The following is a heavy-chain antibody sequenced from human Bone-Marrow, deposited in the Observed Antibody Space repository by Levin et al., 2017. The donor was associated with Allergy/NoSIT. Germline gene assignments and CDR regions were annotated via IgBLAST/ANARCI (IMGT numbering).Heavy chain of an antibody. D-gene: IGHD6-6*01. CDR2: IKPDGSEK. J-gene: IGHJ6*02. CDR3: ARDSFSTSSGLDYYYGLDV. CDR1: GFTLSQYW. Sequence: GGSLRLSCAASGFTLSQYWMTWVRQAPGKGLEWVAKIKPDGSEKYYVDSVKGRFTISRDNTRKSLSLEMNNLRSADTAVYFCARDSFSTSSGLDYYYGLDVWGQGTTVTVS. V-gene: IGHV3-7*01.